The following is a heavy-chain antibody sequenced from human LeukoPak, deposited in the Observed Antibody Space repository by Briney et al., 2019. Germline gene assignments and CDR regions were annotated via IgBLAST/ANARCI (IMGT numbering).Heavy chain of an antibody. CDR1: GGSISSYY. CDR2: IYTSGST. Sequence: SETLSLTCTVSGGSISSYYWSWIRQPAGKGLEWIGRIYTSGSTYYNPSLKNRVTISVDTSKNQFSLKLSSVTAADTAVYYCARGLCSGGSCYLTYWGQGTLVTVSS. D-gene: IGHD2-15*01. CDR3: ARGLCSGGSCYLTY. J-gene: IGHJ4*02. V-gene: IGHV4-4*07.